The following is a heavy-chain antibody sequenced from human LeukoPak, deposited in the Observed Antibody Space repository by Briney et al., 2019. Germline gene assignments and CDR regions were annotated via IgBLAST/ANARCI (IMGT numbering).Heavy chain of an antibody. CDR2: ISGSGGST. J-gene: IGHJ4*02. V-gene: IGHV3-23*01. D-gene: IGHD1-26*01. CDR3: ATGSYGVVDY. CDR1: GFTFSSYA. Sequence: GGSLRLSCAASGFTFSSYAMSWVRQAPGKGLEWVSAISGSGGSTYYADSVKGRFTISRDNSKNTLYLQTNSLRAEDTAVYYCATGSYGVVDYWGQGTLVTVSS.